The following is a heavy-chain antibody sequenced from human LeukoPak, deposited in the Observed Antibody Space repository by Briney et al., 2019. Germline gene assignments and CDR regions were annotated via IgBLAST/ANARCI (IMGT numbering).Heavy chain of an antibody. J-gene: IGHJ3*02. CDR3: ARIAVAGTLSAFDI. CDR2: IRSDGSNK. Sequence: GGSLRLSCAASGSTFSSYGMHWVRQAPGKGLEWVAFIRSDGSNKYYIDSVKGRFTISRDNSKNTLYLQMNSLRAEDTAVYYCARIAVAGTLSAFDIWGQGAMLTVSS. V-gene: IGHV3-30*02. D-gene: IGHD6-19*01. CDR1: GSTFSSYG.